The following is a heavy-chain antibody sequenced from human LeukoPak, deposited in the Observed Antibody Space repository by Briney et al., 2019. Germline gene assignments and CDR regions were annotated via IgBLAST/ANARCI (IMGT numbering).Heavy chain of an antibody. CDR1: GGSISSYY. CDR3: ARDRPGGSSLDY. D-gene: IGHD6-13*01. CDR2: IYYSGST. Sequence: PSETLSLTCTVSGGSISSYYWSWIRQPPGKGLEWIGYIYYSGSTNYNHFLKSRVAISVDTSKNQFSLKLSSVTAADTAVYYCARDRPGGSSLDYWGQGTLVTVSS. V-gene: IGHV4-59*01. J-gene: IGHJ4*02.